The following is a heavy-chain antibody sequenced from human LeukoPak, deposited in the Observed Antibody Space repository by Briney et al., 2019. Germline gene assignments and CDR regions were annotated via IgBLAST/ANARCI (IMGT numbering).Heavy chain of an antibody. CDR2: VWSDGNGK. Sequence: PGGSLRLSCAASGFTFTTYGMHWVRQAPGKGLEWVALVWSDGNGKFYADSVKGRFTISRDNSKNTLYLQMSSLRAEDTAVYYCVKDTTIFGVVIPFDYWGQGTLVTVSS. J-gene: IGHJ4*02. CDR1: GFTFTTYG. D-gene: IGHD3-3*01. V-gene: IGHV3-30*02. CDR3: VKDTTIFGVVIPFDY.